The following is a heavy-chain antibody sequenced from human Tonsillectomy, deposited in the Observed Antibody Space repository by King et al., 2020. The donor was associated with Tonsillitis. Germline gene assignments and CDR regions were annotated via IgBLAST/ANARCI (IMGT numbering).Heavy chain of an antibody. CDR1: GGSISNDY. V-gene: IGHV4-59*01. CDR2: ISYSGIT. J-gene: IGHJ4*02. Sequence: VPLQESGPGLVKPSETLSLTCTVSGGSISNDYWTWIRQPPGKGLEWIGYISYSGITNYNPSLKSRVTISVDTSKNQFSLKLNSVTAADTAVYYCARGVGSGWYYWGQGTMVTVSS. CDR3: ARGVGSGWYY. D-gene: IGHD6-19*01.